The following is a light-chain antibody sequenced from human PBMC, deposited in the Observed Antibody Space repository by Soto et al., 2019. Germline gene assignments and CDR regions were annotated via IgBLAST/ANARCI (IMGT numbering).Light chain of an antibody. CDR3: QQYDNLPIA. Sequence: DIQMTQSPSSLSASVGDRVTITCRASQSISSYLHWYQQKPGKAPKLLIYDASNLETGVPSRFSGSGSGTDFTFTISSLQPEDIATYYCQQYDNLPIAFGQGTRLEIK. CDR1: QSISSY. V-gene: IGKV1-33*01. J-gene: IGKJ5*01. CDR2: DAS.